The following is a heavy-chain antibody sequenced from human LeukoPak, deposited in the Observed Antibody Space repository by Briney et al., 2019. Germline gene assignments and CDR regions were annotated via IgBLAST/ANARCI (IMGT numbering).Heavy chain of an antibody. J-gene: IGHJ6*04. CDR1: GCTFSGSA. CDR2: IRSKANSYAT. V-gene: IGHV3-73*01. Sequence: PGGSLRLSCAASGCTFSGSAMHWVRQASGKGLEWVGRIRSKANSYATAYAASVKGRFTISRDDSKNTEYLQMNSLKTEDTAVYYCTRGAAAGYTIYGMDVWGKGTTVTVSS. D-gene: IGHD6-13*01. CDR3: TRGAAAGYTIYGMDV.